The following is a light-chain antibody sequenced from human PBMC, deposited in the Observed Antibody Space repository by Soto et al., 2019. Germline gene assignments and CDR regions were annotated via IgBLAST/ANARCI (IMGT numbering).Light chain of an antibody. J-gene: IGKJ4*01. V-gene: IGKV3-20*01. Sequence: EIVLTQSPGTLSLSPGERATLSCSASQSVTSSYLAWYQQKPGQAPRLLIYAASSGATGIPDRFSGSGSGTDFTLTISRLEPEDFAVYYCQQYGYSATFGGGTKVDIK. CDR1: QSVTSSY. CDR3: QQYGYSAT. CDR2: AAS.